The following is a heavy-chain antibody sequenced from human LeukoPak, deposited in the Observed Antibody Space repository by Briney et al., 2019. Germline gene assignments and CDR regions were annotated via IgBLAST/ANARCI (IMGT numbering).Heavy chain of an antibody. J-gene: IGHJ5*02. V-gene: IGHV3-74*01. CDR1: GFTFSSYW. CDR2: INSDGSST. D-gene: IGHD3-22*01. Sequence: GGTLRLSCAASGFTFSSYWMHWVRQAPGKGLVWVSRINSDGSSTSYADSVKGRFTISRDNAKNTLYLQMNSLRAEDTAVYYCARASTDSSGYYLNWFDPWGQGTLVTVSS. CDR3: ARASTDSSGYYLNWFDP.